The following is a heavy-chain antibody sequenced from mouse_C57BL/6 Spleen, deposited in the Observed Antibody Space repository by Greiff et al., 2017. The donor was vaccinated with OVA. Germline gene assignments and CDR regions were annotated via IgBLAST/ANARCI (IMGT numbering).Heavy chain of an antibody. V-gene: IGHV5-17*01. Sequence: EVQLVESGGGLVKPGGSLKLSCAASGFTFSDYGLHWVSQAPEKGLEWVAYISSGSSTLYYADTVKGRFTISRDNAKNTLFLQMTSLRSEDTAMYYCARDYGSSPWFAYWGQGTLVTVSA. CDR2: ISSGSSTL. D-gene: IGHD1-1*01. CDR3: ARDYGSSPWFAY. J-gene: IGHJ3*01. CDR1: GFTFSDYG.